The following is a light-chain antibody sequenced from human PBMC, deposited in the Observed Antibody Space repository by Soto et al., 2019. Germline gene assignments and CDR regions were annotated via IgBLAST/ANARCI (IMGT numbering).Light chain of an antibody. V-gene: IGKV1-39*01. CDR2: EAS. Sequence: DIHLTQSPSSLSASVGDRVIITCRASQSISSFLNWYLHKPGKAPQLLIYEASTLQRGVPSRFSGTGSGTDFTLTITSLKPDDFATYYCQQTYTFPWTFGRGTRVEIK. CDR1: QSISSF. J-gene: IGKJ1*01. CDR3: QQTYTFPWT.